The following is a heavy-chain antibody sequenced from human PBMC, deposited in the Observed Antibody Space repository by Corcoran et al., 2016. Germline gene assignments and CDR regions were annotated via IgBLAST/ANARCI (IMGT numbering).Heavy chain of an antibody. CDR1: GYTFTSYA. Sequence: QVQLVQSGAEVKKPGASVMLSCKASGYTFTSYAIHWVRQAPGQRLEWMGWINGGNGNTQYSQKLQGRVTITRDTSASKAYMELGSLRSEDTAVYYCARASYDILTGYSVNWFDPWGQGTLVTVSS. D-gene: IGHD3-9*01. V-gene: IGHV1-3*01. J-gene: IGHJ5*02. CDR3: ARASYDILTGYSVNWFDP. CDR2: INGGNGNT.